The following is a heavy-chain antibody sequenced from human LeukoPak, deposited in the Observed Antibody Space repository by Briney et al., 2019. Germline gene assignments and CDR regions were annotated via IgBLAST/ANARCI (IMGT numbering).Heavy chain of an antibody. CDR1: GXTFTSXG. J-gene: IGHJ6*03. CDR2: ISAYNGNT. D-gene: IGHD3-10*01. V-gene: IGHV1-18*01. CDR3: ARRDXYGSGXYPYYYHNYMDV. Sequence: XXGXTFTSXGISWVRQAPGQGLEWMGWISAYNGNTNYAQKLQGRVTMTRNTSINTAYMELSSLRSEDTAVYYCARRDXYGSGXYPYYYHNYMDVWGKGTTVTISS.